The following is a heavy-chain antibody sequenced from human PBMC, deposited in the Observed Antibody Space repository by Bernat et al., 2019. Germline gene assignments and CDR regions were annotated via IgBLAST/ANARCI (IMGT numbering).Heavy chain of an antibody. CDR1: GFTFSNYA. D-gene: IGHD3-9*01. V-gene: IGHV3-30*01. Sequence: QVQLVESGGGVVQPGRSLRLSCAASGFTFSNYAMHWVRQAPGKGLEWVAVISYDGRNKYYADSVKGRFTVSRDTSTNTLYLQMNSLRAEDTAVYYCGRGDGQSWLLIYDWGQGTLVTVSS. CDR2: ISYDGRNK. J-gene: IGHJ4*02. CDR3: GRGDGQSWLLIYD.